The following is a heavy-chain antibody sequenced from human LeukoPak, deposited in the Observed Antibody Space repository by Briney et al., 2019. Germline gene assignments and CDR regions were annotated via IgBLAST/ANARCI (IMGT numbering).Heavy chain of an antibody. D-gene: IGHD2-21*02. J-gene: IGHJ4*02. CDR3: ARQGGQDCIDY. CDR1: GYSISSGYY. Sequence: SETLSLTCAVSGYSISSGYYWGWIRQPPGKGLEWIGSIYHSGSTYYNPSLKSRVTISVDTSKNQFSLKLSSVTAADTAVYYCARQGGQDCIDYWGQGTLVTVSS. CDR2: IYHSGST. V-gene: IGHV4-38-2*01.